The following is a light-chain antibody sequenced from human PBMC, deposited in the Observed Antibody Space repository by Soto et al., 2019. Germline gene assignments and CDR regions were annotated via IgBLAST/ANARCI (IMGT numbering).Light chain of an antibody. V-gene: IGKV1-5*01. CDR3: QQYNSYSPLS. CDR1: QSISSW. J-gene: IGKJ4*01. CDR2: DAS. Sequence: DIQMTQSPSTLSASVGDRVTITCRASQSISSWLAWYQQKPGKAPKLLIYDASSLESGVPSRFSGIRSGTEFTLTISSLQPDDFATYYCQQYNSYSPLSFGRGTKVESK.